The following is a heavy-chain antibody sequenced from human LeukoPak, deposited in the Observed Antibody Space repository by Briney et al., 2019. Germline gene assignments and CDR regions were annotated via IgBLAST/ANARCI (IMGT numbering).Heavy chain of an antibody. CDR2: TSGSGGTT. CDR1: GFSFSSYA. CDR3: ARSPTYSSSWQFDY. V-gene: IGHV3-23*01. D-gene: IGHD6-13*01. J-gene: IGHJ4*02. Sequence: GGSLRLSCAASGFSFSSYAMSWVRQAPGKGLEWVSATSGSGGTTYYADSVKGRFTFSRDNSKNTLYLQMNSLRAEDTAVYYCARSPTYSSSWQFDYWGQGTLVTVSS.